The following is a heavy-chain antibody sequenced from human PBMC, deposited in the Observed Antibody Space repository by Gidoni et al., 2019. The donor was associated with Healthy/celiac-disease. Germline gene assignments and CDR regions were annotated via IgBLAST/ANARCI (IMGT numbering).Heavy chain of an antibody. V-gene: IGHV1-46*03. CDR1: GYTFTSHY. CDR2: IHPSGGST. J-gene: IGHJ6*02. D-gene: IGHD4-4*01. Sequence: QVQLVQSGAEVQTPGASVKVSCTASGYTFTSHYMHWVRQVPGQGLEWLGIIHPSGGSTSYEQKFQGRVNMTRDTSTSTVYMELSSLRAEDTAVYYCARAAMTTVIFYYYGMDVWGQGTTVTVSS. CDR3: ARAAMTTVIFYYYGMDV.